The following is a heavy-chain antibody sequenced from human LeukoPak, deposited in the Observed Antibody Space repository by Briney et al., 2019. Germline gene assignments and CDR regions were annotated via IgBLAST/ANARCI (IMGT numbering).Heavy chain of an antibody. CDR2: ISSSGSTI. J-gene: IGHJ4*02. CDR1: GFTFSSYG. CDR3: ASLPYYYDSSGYFYFDY. V-gene: IGHV3-48*04. Sequence: GGSLRLSCAASGFTFSSYGMHWVRQAPGKGLEWVSYISSSGSTIYYADSVKGRFTISRDNAKNSLYLQMNSLRAEDTAVYYCASLPYYYDSSGYFYFDYWGQGTLVTVSS. D-gene: IGHD3-22*01.